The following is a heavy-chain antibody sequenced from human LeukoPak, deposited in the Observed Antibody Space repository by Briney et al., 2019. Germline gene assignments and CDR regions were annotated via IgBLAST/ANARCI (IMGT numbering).Heavy chain of an antibody. Sequence: SETLSLTCAVYGGSFSGYYWSWIRQPPGKGLEWTGEINHSGSTNYNPSLKSRVTISVDTSKNQFSLKLSSVTAADTAVYYCARGVRSAGTVYYYYMDVWGKGTTVTVSS. J-gene: IGHJ6*03. CDR3: ARGVRSAGTVYYYYMDV. D-gene: IGHD6-13*01. CDR2: INHSGST. V-gene: IGHV4-34*01. CDR1: GGSFSGYY.